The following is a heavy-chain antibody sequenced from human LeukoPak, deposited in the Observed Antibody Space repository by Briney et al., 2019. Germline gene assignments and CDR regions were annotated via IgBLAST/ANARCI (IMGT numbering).Heavy chain of an antibody. CDR2: IIPIFGTA. J-gene: IGHJ4*02. Sequence: SVKVSCKASGGTFSSYAISWVRQAPGQGLEWMGGIIPIFGTANYAQKFQGRVTMTRDTSISTVYMELTRLRSDDTAVYYCARGGPIYSSSSAPFDYWGQGTLVTVSS. CDR3: ARGGPIYSSSSAPFDY. D-gene: IGHD6-6*01. CDR1: GGTFSSYA. V-gene: IGHV1-69*05.